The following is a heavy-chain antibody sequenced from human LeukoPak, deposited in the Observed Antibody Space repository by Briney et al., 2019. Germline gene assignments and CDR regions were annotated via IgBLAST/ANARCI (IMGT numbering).Heavy chain of an antibody. CDR3: ARDPLESYYGSGSYLP. Sequence: SETLSLTCAVYGGSFSGYYWSWIRQPPGKGLEWIGEINHSGSTNYNPSLKSRVTISVDTSKNQFSLKLSSVTAADTAVYYCARDPLESYYGSGSYLPWGQGTLVTVSS. D-gene: IGHD3-10*01. V-gene: IGHV4-34*01. CDR2: INHSGST. CDR1: GGSFSGYY. J-gene: IGHJ5*02.